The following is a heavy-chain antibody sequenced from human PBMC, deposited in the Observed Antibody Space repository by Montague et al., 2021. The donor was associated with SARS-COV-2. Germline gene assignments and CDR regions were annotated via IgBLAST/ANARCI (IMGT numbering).Heavy chain of an antibody. Sequence: SLRLSCAASGFTVSSNYMSWVRQAPGKGLEWVSVIYSGGSTYYAXSVXGRFTISRDNSKNTLYLQMNSLRAEDTAVYYCARGDNYDNYYYGMDVWGQGTTVTVSS. D-gene: IGHD3-9*01. CDR3: ARGDNYDNYYYGMDV. V-gene: IGHV3-53*01. J-gene: IGHJ6*02. CDR1: GFTVSSNY. CDR2: IYSGGST.